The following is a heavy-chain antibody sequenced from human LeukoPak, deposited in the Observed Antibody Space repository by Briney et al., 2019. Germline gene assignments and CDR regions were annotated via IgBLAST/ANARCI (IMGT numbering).Heavy chain of an antibody. CDR1: GFTFSSNG. V-gene: IGHV3-30*18. D-gene: IGHD6-13*01. CDR3: AKDSRSSSRH. CDR2: ISYDGSNR. J-gene: IGHJ4*02. Sequence: GGSLRLSCAAPGFTFSSNGMHWVRQAPGKGLEWVAVISYDGSNRYYADFVKGRFTISRDNSKNTLYLQMNSLRPEDTAVYYCAKDSRSSSRHWGQGTLVTVSS.